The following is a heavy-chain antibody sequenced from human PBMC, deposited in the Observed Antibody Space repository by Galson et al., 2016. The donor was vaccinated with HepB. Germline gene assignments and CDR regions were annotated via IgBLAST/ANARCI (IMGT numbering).Heavy chain of an antibody. V-gene: IGHV3-53*01. CDR1: GFTVSNNY. CDR2: IYSSGNT. D-gene: IGHD6-13*01. CDR3: ARGGGAAAAA. J-gene: IGHJ4*02. Sequence: SLRLSCAASGFTVSNNYMRWVRQAPGKALEWASLIYSSGNTHYADSVKGQFTISRDSSKNTVYLQMNSLRVDDTAVYYCARGGGAAAAAGGQGTLVTVSS.